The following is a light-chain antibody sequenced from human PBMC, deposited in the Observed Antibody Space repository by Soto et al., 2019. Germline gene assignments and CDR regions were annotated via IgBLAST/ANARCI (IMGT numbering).Light chain of an antibody. V-gene: IGKV3-20*01. CDR2: GAS. J-gene: IGKJ3*01. CDR3: QQYGTSPFT. CDR1: QSLGSRY. Sequence: EIVLTQSPGTLSLSPGERATLSCRASQSLGSRYLVWYQQKPGQAPRLLIYGASSRATGIPDRSGGSGSGTDFTLTITRLEPEDFAVYYCQQYGTSPFTFGPGTKVDIK.